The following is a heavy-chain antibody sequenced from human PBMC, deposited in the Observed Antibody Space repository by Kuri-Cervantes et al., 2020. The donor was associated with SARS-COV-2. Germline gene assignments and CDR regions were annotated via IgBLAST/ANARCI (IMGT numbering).Heavy chain of an antibody. Sequence: GESLKISCSASGFTFSSYAMHWVRQAPGKGLEYVSAISSNGGSTYYADSVKGRFTISRDNSKNTLYPQMSSLRAEDTAVYYCVKVNNPQAAIYYFDYWGQGTLVTVSS. CDR1: GFTFSSYA. D-gene: IGHD2-2*01. CDR3: VKVNNPQAAIYYFDY. J-gene: IGHJ4*02. V-gene: IGHV3-64D*08. CDR2: ISSNGGST.